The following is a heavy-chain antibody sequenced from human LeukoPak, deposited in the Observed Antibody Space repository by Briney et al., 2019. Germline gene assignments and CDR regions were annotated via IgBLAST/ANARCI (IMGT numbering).Heavy chain of an antibody. Sequence: SVKVSCKASGGTFSSYAISWVRQAPGQGLEWMGGIIPIFGTANYAQKFQGRVTITADKSTSTAYMELSSLRSEDTAVYYCARELLTARSEDAFDIWGQGTMVTVSS. CDR2: IIPIFGTA. D-gene: IGHD6-6*01. CDR1: GGTFSSYA. V-gene: IGHV1-69*06. J-gene: IGHJ3*02. CDR3: ARELLTARSEDAFDI.